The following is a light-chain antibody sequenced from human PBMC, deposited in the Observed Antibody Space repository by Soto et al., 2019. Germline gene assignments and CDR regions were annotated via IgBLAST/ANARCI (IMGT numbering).Light chain of an antibody. V-gene: IGKV1-5*01. J-gene: IGKJ4*01. CDR3: QRYNNYPLT. CDR1: QSIIRW. CDR2: DAS. Sequence: DIQMTQSPSTLSASVGDRVTITCRASQSIIRWLAWYQQKPGKAPKLLMYDASVLQSGVPLRFSGSGSGTEFTLTISSLQPDDFATYYCQRYNNYPLTFGGGTKVEIK.